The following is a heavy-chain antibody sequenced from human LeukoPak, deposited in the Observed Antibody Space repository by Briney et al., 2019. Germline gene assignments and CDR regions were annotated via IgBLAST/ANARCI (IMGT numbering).Heavy chain of an antibody. J-gene: IGHJ4*02. D-gene: IGHD4-17*01. Sequence: PGGSLRLSCAASGFTLSTYWMQWVRQAPGKGLVWVARIKGDGSSTIYADSVKGRFTISRDNSKNTLYLQTSSLRVEDTAVYYCARASTTVPNLLDHWGRGTLVTVSS. V-gene: IGHV3-74*01. CDR2: IKGDGSST. CDR1: GFTLSTYW. CDR3: ARASTTVPNLLDH.